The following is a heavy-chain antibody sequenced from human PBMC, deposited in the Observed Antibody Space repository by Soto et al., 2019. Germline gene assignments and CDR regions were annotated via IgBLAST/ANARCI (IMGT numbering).Heavy chain of an antibody. Sequence: QVQLVESGGGVVQPGRSLRLSCAASGFTFSSYGMHWVRQAPGKGLEWVTFISYDGSNKYYADSVKGRFTISRDNSKNTRYLQMDCLRAEETAVYYCAKDFGARGSGSHFDYWGQGTLVTVSS. V-gene: IGHV3-30*18. CDR2: ISYDGSNK. D-gene: IGHD3-10*01. CDR1: GFTFSSYG. CDR3: AKDFGARGSGSHFDY. J-gene: IGHJ4*02.